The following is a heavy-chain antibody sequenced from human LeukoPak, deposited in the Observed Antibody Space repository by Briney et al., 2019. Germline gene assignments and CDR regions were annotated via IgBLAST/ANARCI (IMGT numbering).Heavy chain of an antibody. CDR3: ARDQSSSGYPMYWYFDL. CDR1: GYTFTSYY. V-gene: IGHV1-46*01. CDR2: INPSGGST. Sequence: GASVKVSCKASGYTFTSYYMHWVRQAPGQGLEWMGIINPSGGSTSYAQKFQGRVTMTRDTSTSTVYMELSSLRSEDTAVYYCARDQSSSGYPMYWYFDLWGRGTLVTVSS. D-gene: IGHD3-22*01. J-gene: IGHJ2*01.